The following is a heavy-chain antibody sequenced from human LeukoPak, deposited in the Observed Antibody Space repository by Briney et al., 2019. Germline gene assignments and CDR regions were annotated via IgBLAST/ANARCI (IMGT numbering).Heavy chain of an antibody. J-gene: IGHJ6*03. CDR3: ARDPSGGSSGDYYYMDV. CDR1: GGSISSGGYY. Sequence: PSETLSLTCSVSGGSISSGGYYWSWIRQHPGKGLEWIGYIYYSGSTYYNPSLKSRVTISVDTSKNQFSLKLSSVTAADTAVYYCARDPSGGSSGDYYYMDVWGNGITVTVSS. CDR2: IYYSGST. D-gene: IGHD3-22*01. V-gene: IGHV4-31*03.